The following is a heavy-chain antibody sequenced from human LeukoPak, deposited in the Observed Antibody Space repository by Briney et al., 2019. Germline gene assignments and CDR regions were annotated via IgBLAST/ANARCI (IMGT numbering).Heavy chain of an antibody. CDR1: GGTFSSYA. CDR2: INAYNGNT. V-gene: IGHV1-18*01. J-gene: IGHJ5*02. Sequence: ASVKVSCKASGGTFSSYAISWVRQAPGQGLEWMGWINAYNGNTNYAQKLRGRVTMTTDTSTSTAYMELRSLRSDDTAVYYCARCRSTSCYRWFDPWGQGTLVTVSS. D-gene: IGHD2-2*01. CDR3: ARCRSTSCYRWFDP.